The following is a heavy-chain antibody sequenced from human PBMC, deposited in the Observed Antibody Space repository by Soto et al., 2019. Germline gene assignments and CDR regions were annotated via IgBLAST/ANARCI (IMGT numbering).Heavy chain of an antibody. Sequence: GGSLRLSCAASGFTCSDYYMIWIRQAPGKGLEWVSYISSSSSYTNYADSVKGRFTISRDNAKNSLYLQMNSLRAEDTAVYYCARDSVYYGDYELNYFDYWGQGTLVTVSS. CDR1: GFTCSDYY. D-gene: IGHD4-17*01. V-gene: IGHV3-11*05. J-gene: IGHJ4*02. CDR2: ISSSSSYT. CDR3: ARDSVYYGDYELNYFDY.